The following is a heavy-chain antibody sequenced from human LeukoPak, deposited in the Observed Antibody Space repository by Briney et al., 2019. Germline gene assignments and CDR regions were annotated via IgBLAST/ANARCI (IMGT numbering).Heavy chain of an antibody. CDR1: GGTFSSYA. CDR2: IIPIFGTA. Sequence: SVKVSCKASGGTFSSYAISWVRQPPGQGLEWMGGIIPIFGTANYAQKFQGRVTITADKSTSTAYMELSSLRSEDTAVYYCARDLLQQLHAFDIWGQGTMVTVSS. J-gene: IGHJ3*02. CDR3: ARDLLQQLHAFDI. V-gene: IGHV1-69*06. D-gene: IGHD6-13*01.